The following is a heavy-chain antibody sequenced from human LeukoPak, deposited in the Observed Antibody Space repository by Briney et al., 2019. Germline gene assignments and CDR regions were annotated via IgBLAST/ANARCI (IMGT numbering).Heavy chain of an antibody. CDR3: AKATRVMIVVVPWGAFDI. CDR1: GFTVSSNY. Sequence: GGSLRLSCAASGFTVSSNYMSWVRQAPGKGLEWVSVIYSGGSTYYADSVKGRFTISRDNSKNTLYLQMNSLRAEDTAVYYCAKATRVMIVVVPWGAFDIWGQGTMVTVSS. J-gene: IGHJ3*02. D-gene: IGHD3-22*01. V-gene: IGHV3-66*01. CDR2: IYSGGST.